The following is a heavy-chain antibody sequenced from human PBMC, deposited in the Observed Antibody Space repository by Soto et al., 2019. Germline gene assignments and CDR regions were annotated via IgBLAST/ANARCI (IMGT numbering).Heavy chain of an antibody. CDR1: GFTFDDYA. J-gene: IGHJ4*02. D-gene: IGHD3-3*01. Sequence: EVQLVESGGGLVQPGRSLRLSCAASGFTFDDYAMHWVRQAPGKGLEWVSGISWSSGSIGYADSVKGRFTISRDNAKNSLYLQMNSLRAEDTALYSCANSKSTAYDFWSGYPPADFDFWGQGTLVTVSS. CDR3: ANSKSTAYDFWSGYPPADFDF. V-gene: IGHV3-9*01. CDR2: ISWSSGSI.